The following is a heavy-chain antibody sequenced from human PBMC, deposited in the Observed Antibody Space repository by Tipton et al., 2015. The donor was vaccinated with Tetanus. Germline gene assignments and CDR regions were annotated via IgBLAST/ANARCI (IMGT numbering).Heavy chain of an antibody. D-gene: IGHD2-2*01. CDR1: GDSIRSEDYY. CDR3: ARLTCSSPSCYYYHYYYVDV. CDR2: ISYSGST. J-gene: IGHJ6*03. Sequence: TLSLTCSVSGDSIRSEDYYWGWIRQSPGKGLEWLGYISYSGSTYNNPSLKSRVSIPLDASKNQFSLSLNSVTAADSATYYCARLTCSSPSCYYYHYYYVDVWGTGTAVAVSS. V-gene: IGHV4-30-4*01.